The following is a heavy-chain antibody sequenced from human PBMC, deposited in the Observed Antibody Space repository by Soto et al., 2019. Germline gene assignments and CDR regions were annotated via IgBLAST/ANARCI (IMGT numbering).Heavy chain of an antibody. J-gene: IGHJ4*02. Sequence: QVQLQESGPGLVKPSQTLSLTCTVSGGSISSGDYYWSWIRQPPGKGLEWIGYIYYSGSTYYNPSLKGRVTISVDTSTKQFSLELCSVTAAVTAVYYCARAQGSGFLVSWGQGTLVTVSS. V-gene: IGHV4-30-4*01. CDR1: GGSISSGDYY. D-gene: IGHD3-10*01. CDR3: ARAQGSGFLVS. CDR2: IYYSGST.